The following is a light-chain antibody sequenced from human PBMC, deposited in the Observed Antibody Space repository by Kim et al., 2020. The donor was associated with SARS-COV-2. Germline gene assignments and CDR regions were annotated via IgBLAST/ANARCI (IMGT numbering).Light chain of an antibody. Sequence: ASVGARVNISCRASQNINQWLVWYQQKPGKAPRLLIYAASILQSGVPSRFTGSGSGTDFALTINSLQPEDCATYYCQQADSFPLVFGPGTKVDIK. CDR3: QQADSFPLV. J-gene: IGKJ3*01. V-gene: IGKV1-12*01. CDR1: QNINQW. CDR2: AAS.